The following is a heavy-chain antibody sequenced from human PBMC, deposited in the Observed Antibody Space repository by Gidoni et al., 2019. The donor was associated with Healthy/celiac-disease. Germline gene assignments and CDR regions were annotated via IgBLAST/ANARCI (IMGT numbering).Heavy chain of an antibody. D-gene: IGHD4-17*01. CDR1: GFTFSSYA. J-gene: IGHJ6*02. V-gene: IGHV3-23*01. Sequence: EVQLFESGGGLVQPGGSLRLSCAASGFTFSSYAMSWVRQAPGKGLEWVSAISGSGGSTYYADSVKGRFTISRDNSKNTLYLQMNSLRAEDTAVYYCAKGAPYGDYVHYYGMDVWGQGTTVTVSS. CDR3: AKGAPYGDYVHYYGMDV. CDR2: ISGSGGST.